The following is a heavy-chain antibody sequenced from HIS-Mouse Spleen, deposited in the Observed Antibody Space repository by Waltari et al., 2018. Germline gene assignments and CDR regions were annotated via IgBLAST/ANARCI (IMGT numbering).Heavy chain of an antibody. V-gene: IGHV4-34*01. Sequence: QVQLQQWGAGLLKPSETLSLTCAVYGGSFSGYYWSWIRQPPGKGLEGIGEINHSGRTNSNPSLKSRVTISVDTSKNQFSLKLSSVTAADTAVYYCARGSAGTDAFDIWGQGTMVTVSS. D-gene: IGHD6-19*01. CDR3: ARGSAGTDAFDI. J-gene: IGHJ3*02. CDR1: GGSFSGYY. CDR2: INHSGRT.